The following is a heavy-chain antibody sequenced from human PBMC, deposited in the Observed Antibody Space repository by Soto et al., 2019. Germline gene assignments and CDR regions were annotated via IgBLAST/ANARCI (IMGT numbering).Heavy chain of an antibody. CDR3: AKDRGVGTTLDRADHYYGMDV. CDR1: GFAFSSYG. D-gene: IGHD1-26*01. J-gene: IGHJ6*02. Sequence: QVQLVESGGGVVQPGRSLRLSCAASGFAFSSYGMHWVRQAPGKGLEWVSVISHDGGNYFHGDSVKGRFSISRDNSKSALYLQMNSLRAEDTAVYYCAKDRGVGTTLDRADHYYGMDVWGQGTTVTVSS. CDR2: ISHDGGNY. V-gene: IGHV3-30*18.